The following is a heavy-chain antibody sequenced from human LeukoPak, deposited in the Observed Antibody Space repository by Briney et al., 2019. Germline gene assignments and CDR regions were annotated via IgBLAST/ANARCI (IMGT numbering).Heavy chain of an antibody. J-gene: IGHJ4*02. Sequence: SVKVSCKASGGTFSSYAISWVRQAPGQGLEWMGGIIPIFGTADYAQKFQVRVTITADESTSTAYMELSSLRSEDTAVYYCAREEGLTGTSKPGDYWGQGTLVTVSS. CDR1: GGTFSSYA. CDR3: AREEGLTGTSKPGDY. CDR2: IIPIFGTA. V-gene: IGHV1-69*13. D-gene: IGHD1-7*01.